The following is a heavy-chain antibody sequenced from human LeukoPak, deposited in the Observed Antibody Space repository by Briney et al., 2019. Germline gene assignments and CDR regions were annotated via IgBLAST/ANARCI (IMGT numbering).Heavy chain of an antibody. J-gene: IGHJ5*02. CDR3: ARGSRYYDFWSGYPTWNWFDP. Sequence: ASVKVCCKASGYTFTSYGISWVRQAPGQGLEWMGWISAYNGNTNYAQKLQGRVTMTTDTSTSTAYMELRSLRSDDTAVYYCARGSRYYDFWSGYPTWNWFDPWGQGTLVTVSS. V-gene: IGHV1-18*01. CDR1: GYTFTSYG. D-gene: IGHD3-3*01. CDR2: ISAYNGNT.